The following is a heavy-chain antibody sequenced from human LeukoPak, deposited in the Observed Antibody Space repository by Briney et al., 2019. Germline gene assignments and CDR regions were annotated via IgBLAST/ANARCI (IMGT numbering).Heavy chain of an antibody. CDR2: MDPVSGGT. CDR1: GYTFTAYY. J-gene: IGHJ5*02. D-gene: IGHD5-24*01. V-gene: IGHV1-2*02. CDR3: ARGVGSSWLYP. Sequence: ASVTLSCTASGYTFTAYYINWLRQAPGQGLEWMGWMDPVSGGTNYAQRFQGRVTMTRDSSISTAYMQLSSLRSDDTADTAVYESARGVGSSWLYPWGQGTLVTVSS.